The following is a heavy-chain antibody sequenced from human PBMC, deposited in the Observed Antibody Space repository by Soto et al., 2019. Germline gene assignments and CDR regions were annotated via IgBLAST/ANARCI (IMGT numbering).Heavy chain of an antibody. J-gene: IGHJ5*02. D-gene: IGHD2-15*01. Sequence: PSETLSLTCAVYGGSFSGYYWSWIRQPPGKGLEWIGEINHSGSTNYNPSLKSRVTISVDTSKNQFSLKLSSVTAADTAVYYCARGVPIVVVVAATKNWFDPWGQGTLVTVSS. CDR1: GGSFSGYY. CDR2: INHSGST. V-gene: IGHV4-34*01. CDR3: ARGVPIVVVVAATKNWFDP.